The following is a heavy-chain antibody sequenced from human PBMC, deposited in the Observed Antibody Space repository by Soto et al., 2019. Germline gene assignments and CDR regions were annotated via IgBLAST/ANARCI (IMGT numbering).Heavy chain of an antibody. CDR2: ISAYNGNT. J-gene: IGHJ1*01. CDR3: ARYTHPHPVYDSSGYFKPFAEYFQH. Sequence: ASVKVSCKASGYTFTSYGISWVRQAPGQGLEWMGWISAYNGNTNYAQKLQVRVTMTTDTSTSTAYMELRSLRSDDTAVYYCARYTHPHPVYDSSGYFKPFAEYFQHLGQGTLVTVSS. D-gene: IGHD3-22*01. V-gene: IGHV1-18*01. CDR1: GYTFTSYG.